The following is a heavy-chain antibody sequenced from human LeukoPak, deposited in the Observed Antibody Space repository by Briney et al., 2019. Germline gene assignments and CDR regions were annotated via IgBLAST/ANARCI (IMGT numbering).Heavy chain of an antibody. CDR3: AGEFGFTTRLNDAFDI. D-gene: IGHD3-10*01. CDR1: GGSISSYY. CDR2: IYYSGST. V-gene: IGHV4-59*01. Sequence: KSSETLSLTCTVSGGSISSYYWSWIRQPPGKGLEWIGYIYYSGSTNYNPSLKSRVTISVDTSKNQFSLKLSSVTAADTAVYYCAGEFGFTTRLNDAFDIWGQGTMVTVSS. J-gene: IGHJ3*02.